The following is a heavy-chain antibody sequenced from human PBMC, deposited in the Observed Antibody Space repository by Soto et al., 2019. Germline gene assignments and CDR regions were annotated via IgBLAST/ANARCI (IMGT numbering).Heavy chain of an antibody. CDR2: IWYDGSNK. J-gene: IGHJ5*02. CDR1: GFTFSSYG. D-gene: IGHD5-12*01. V-gene: IGHV3-33*01. CDR3: ARDVGTIIAAQPQRGWFDP. Sequence: HPGGSLRLSCAASGFTFSSYGMHWVRQAPGKGLEWVAVIWYDGSNKYYADSVKGRFTISRDNSKNTLYLQMNSLRAEDTAVYYCARDVGTIIAAQPQRGWFDPWGQGTLVTVSS.